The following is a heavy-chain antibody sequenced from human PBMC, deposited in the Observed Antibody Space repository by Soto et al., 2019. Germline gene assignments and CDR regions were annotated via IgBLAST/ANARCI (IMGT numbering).Heavy chain of an antibody. V-gene: IGHV4-59*01. CDR2: IYYSGST. Sequence: SETLSLTCTVSGGSISSYYWSWIRQPPGKGLEWIGYIYYSGSTNYNPSLKSRVTISVDTSKNQFSLKLSSVTAADTAVYYCARVDYDFWSGYFDYYYYYMDVWGKGTTVTVSS. CDR1: GGSISSYY. CDR3: ARVDYDFWSGYFDYYYYYMDV. D-gene: IGHD3-3*01. J-gene: IGHJ6*03.